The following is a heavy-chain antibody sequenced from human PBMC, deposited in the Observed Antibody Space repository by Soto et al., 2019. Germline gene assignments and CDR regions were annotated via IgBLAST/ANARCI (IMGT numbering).Heavy chain of an antibody. J-gene: IGHJ4*02. CDR1: GFTFSSYG. CDR3: AKERVVVIMSSPFDY. Sequence: QVQLVESGGGVVQPGRSLRLSCAASGFTFSSYGMHWVRQAPGKGLEWVAVISYDGSNKYYADSVKGRFTISRDNSKNALYLQMNSLRAEDTAVYYCAKERVVVIMSSPFDYWGQGTLVTVSS. CDR2: ISYDGSNK. V-gene: IGHV3-30*18. D-gene: IGHD3-22*01.